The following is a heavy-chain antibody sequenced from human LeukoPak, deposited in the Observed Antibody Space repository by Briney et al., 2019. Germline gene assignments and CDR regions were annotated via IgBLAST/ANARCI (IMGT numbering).Heavy chain of an antibody. CDR2: INHSGST. J-gene: IGHJ4*02. CDR1: GGSFSGYY. V-gene: IGHV4-34*01. CDR3: AKDQGRYSGYDGFDY. Sequence: PSETLSLTCAVYGGSFSGYYWSWIRQPPGKGLEWIGEINHSGSTNYNPSLKSRVTILVDTSKNQFSLKLSSVTAADTAVYYCAKDQGRYSGYDGFDYWGQGTLVTVSS. D-gene: IGHD5-12*01.